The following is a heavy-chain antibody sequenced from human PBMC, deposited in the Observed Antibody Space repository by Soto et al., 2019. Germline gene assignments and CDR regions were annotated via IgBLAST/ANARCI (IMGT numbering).Heavy chain of an antibody. CDR2: IKSKTDGGTT. J-gene: IGHJ6*03. Sequence: GGSLRLSCAASGFTFSNAWMSWVRQAPGKGLEWVGRIKSKTDGGTTDYAAPVKGRFTISRDDSKNTLYLQMNSLKTEDIAVYYCTTEGADIVVVPAAITPYYYYYMDVWGKGTTVTVSS. V-gene: IGHV3-15*01. D-gene: IGHD2-2*01. CDR1: GFTFSNAW. CDR3: TTEGADIVVVPAAITPYYYYYMDV.